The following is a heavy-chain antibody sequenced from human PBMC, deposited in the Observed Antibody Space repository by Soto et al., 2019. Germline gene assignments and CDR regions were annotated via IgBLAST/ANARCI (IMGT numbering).Heavy chain of an antibody. CDR1: GGSISSSSYY. CDR3: ARKEGSEYDFWSGYRRYNWFDP. Sequence: QLQLQESGPGLVKPSETLSLTCTVSGGSISSSSYYWGWIRQPPGKGLEWIGSFYYSGSTYYNPSLKSRVTIAVDTSKNQFSLKLSSVTAADTAVYYCARKEGSEYDFWSGYRRYNWFDPWGQGTLVTVSS. V-gene: IGHV4-39*01. D-gene: IGHD3-3*01. J-gene: IGHJ5*02. CDR2: FYYSGST.